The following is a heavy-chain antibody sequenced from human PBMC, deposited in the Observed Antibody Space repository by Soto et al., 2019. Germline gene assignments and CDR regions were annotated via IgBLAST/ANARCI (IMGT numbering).Heavy chain of an antibody. CDR3: ARLIGDSWLDS. V-gene: IGHV6-1*01. D-gene: IGHD2-8*01. Sequence: QTLKHTRVVSVNRIANNSATWDWKRKSPSRGLEWLGRTYYRSNWYTDYAVSVKGRITISPDTSNNQLSLQLNSVTPDDTAVYYCARLIGDSWLDSWGQGTLVTVSS. CDR1: VNRIANNSAT. CDR2: TYYRSNWYT. J-gene: IGHJ5*01.